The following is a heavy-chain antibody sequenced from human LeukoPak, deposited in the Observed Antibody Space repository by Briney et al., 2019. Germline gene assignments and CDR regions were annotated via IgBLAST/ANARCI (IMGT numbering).Heavy chain of an antibody. CDR1: GYTFTSYY. Sequence: ASVKVSCKASGYTFTSYYMHWVRQAPGQGLEWMGIINPSGGSTNYAQKLQGRVTMTTDTSTSTAYMELRSLRSDDTAVYYCARGGRTTVVTPADYWGQGTLVTVSS. J-gene: IGHJ4*02. CDR3: ARGGRTTVVTPADY. D-gene: IGHD4-23*01. CDR2: INPSGGST. V-gene: IGHV1-46*01.